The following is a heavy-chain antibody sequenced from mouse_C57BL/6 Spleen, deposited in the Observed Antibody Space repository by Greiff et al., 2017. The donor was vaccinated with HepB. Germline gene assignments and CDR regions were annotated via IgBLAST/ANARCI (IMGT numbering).Heavy chain of an antibody. CDR2: IRNKANGYTT. CDR3: ARSLYYYGDYFDY. CDR1: GFTFTDYY. D-gene: IGHD1-1*01. J-gene: IGHJ2*01. V-gene: IGHV7-3*01. Sequence: EVQRVESGGGLVQPGGSLSLSCAASGFTFTDYYMSWVRQPPGKALEWLGFIRNKANGYTTEYSASVKGRFTISRDNSQSILYLQMNALRAEDSATYYCARSLYYYGDYFDYWGQGTTLTVSS.